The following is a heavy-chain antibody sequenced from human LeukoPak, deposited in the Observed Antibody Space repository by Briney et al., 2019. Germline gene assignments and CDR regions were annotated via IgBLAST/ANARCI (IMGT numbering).Heavy chain of an antibody. CDR2: IYSSGST. J-gene: IGHJ5*02. CDR1: GGSISNYY. V-gene: IGHV4-59*01. CDR3: AKQKGLDP. Sequence: PSETLSLTCTVSGGSISNYYWSWIRQPLGKGLEWIGYIYSSGSTDYNPSLKSRVTISVDMSKNQFSLKLRSVTAADTAVYYCAKQKGLDPWGQGTLVTVSS. D-gene: IGHD1/OR15-1a*01.